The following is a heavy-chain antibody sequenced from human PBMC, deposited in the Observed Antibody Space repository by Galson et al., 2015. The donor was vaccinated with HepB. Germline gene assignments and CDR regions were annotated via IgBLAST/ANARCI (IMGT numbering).Heavy chain of an antibody. CDR1: GGSISSGGYS. CDR3: ARDLSYGVFYYYMDV. Sequence: TLSLTCAVSGGSISSGGYSWSWIRQPAGKGLEWIGRIYTSGSTNYNPSLKSRVTMSVDTSKNRFSLKLSSVTAADTAVYYCARDLSYGVFYYYMDVWGKGTTVTVSS. V-gene: IGHV4-61*02. D-gene: IGHD4-17*01. J-gene: IGHJ6*03. CDR2: IYTSGST.